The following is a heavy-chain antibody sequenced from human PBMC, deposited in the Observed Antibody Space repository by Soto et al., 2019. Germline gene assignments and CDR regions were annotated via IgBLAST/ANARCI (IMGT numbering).Heavy chain of an antibody. V-gene: IGHV4-30-4*01. CDR1: GGSISSGDYY. J-gene: IGHJ4*02. CDR3: ARMGGYDSSGYLDY. Sequence: QVQLQESGPGLVKPSQTLSLTCTVSGGSISSGDYYWSWIRQPPGKGLEWIGYIYYSGSTCYNPALKCRVTISVDTSNNPFSLKLSSVTAADTAVYYCARMGGYDSSGYLDYWGQGTLVTVSS. CDR2: IYYSGST. D-gene: IGHD3-22*01.